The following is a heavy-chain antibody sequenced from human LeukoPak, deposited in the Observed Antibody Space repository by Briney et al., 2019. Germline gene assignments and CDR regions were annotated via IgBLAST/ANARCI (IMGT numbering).Heavy chain of an antibody. J-gene: IGHJ4*02. D-gene: IGHD6-13*01. CDR1: GYTFTGYY. V-gene: IGHV1-2*02. CDR3: ARALRRGYSKRSEGL. CDR2: INPNSGGT. Sequence: GASVKVSCKASGYTFTGYYMHWVRQAPGQGLEWMGWINPNSGGTNYAQKFQGRVTMTRDTSISTAYMELSRLRSDDTAVYYCARALRRGYSKRSEGLWGQGTLVTVSS.